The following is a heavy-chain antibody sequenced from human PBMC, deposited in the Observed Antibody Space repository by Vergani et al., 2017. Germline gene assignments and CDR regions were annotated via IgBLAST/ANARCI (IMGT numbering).Heavy chain of an antibody. D-gene: IGHD2-21*01. Sequence: QVQLVESGGGVVQPGRFLRLSCAASGFTFSSYGMHWVRQAPGKGLEWVAVISYDGSNKYYADSVKGRFTISRDNSKNTLYLQMNSLRAEDTAVYYCAKLCGGDCYSADYWGQGTLVTVSS. J-gene: IGHJ4*02. CDR2: ISYDGSNK. CDR1: GFTFSSYG. V-gene: IGHV3-30*18. CDR3: AKLCGGDCYSADY.